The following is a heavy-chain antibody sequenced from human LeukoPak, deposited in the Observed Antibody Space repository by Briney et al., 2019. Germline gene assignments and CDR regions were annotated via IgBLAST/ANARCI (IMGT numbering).Heavy chain of an antibody. CDR3: TSNLYCSTSSCYTLDN. V-gene: IGHV3-15*01. D-gene: IGHD2-2*02. CDR1: GFTFSNGW. CDR2: IKSKSERGTT. J-gene: IGHJ4*02. Sequence: GGSLRLSCAASGFTFSNGWMSWVRQAPGKGLEWVGRIKSKSERGTTDYAAPVKGRFTISRDGSTNTVYLHMNSLKTEDTAVYFCTSNLYCSTSSCYTLDNWGRGTLVAVSP.